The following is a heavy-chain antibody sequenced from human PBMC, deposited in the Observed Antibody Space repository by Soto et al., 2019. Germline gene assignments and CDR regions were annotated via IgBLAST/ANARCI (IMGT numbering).Heavy chain of an antibody. V-gene: IGHV1-18*01. J-gene: IGHJ4*02. CDR2: ISAYNGNT. D-gene: IGHD5-12*01. CDR1: GYTFTSYG. CDR3: AITPHSGYDFLFPILDY. Sequence: ASVKVSCKASGYTFTSYGISWVRQAPGQGLEWMGWISAYNGNTNYAQKLQGRVTMTTDKSTSTAYMELRSLRSEDTAVYYCAITPHSGYDFLFPILDYWGQGTLVTVSS.